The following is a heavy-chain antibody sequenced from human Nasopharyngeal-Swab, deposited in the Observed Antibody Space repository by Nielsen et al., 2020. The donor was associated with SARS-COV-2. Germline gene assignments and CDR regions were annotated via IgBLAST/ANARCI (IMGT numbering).Heavy chain of an antibody. D-gene: IGHD6-19*01. CDR1: GFTFSSYA. V-gene: IGHV3-23*01. CDR3: ARGVESSGWYLGYYYYYGMDV. Sequence: GESLKISCAASGFTFSSYAMSWVRQAPGKGLEWVSAISGSGGSTYYADSVKGRFTISRDNAKNSLYLQMNSLRAEDTAVYYCARGVESSGWYLGYYYYYGMDVWGQGTTVTVSS. CDR2: ISGSGGST. J-gene: IGHJ6*02.